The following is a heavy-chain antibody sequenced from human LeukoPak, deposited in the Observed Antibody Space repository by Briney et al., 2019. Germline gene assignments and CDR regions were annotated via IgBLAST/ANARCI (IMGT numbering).Heavy chain of an antibody. V-gene: IGHV1-18*01. CDR3: ARGRYCSGTSCYKVYYYYMDV. D-gene: IGHD2-2*02. J-gene: IGHJ6*03. CDR2: ISAYNGNT. CDR1: GYTFTTYG. Sequence: ASVKVSCKASGYTFTTYGISWVRQAPGQGLEWMGWISAYNGNTNYAQNLQGRVTMTTDTSTSTAYMELRSLTSNDTAVYYCARGRYCSGTSCYKVYYYYMDVWGKGTPVTVS.